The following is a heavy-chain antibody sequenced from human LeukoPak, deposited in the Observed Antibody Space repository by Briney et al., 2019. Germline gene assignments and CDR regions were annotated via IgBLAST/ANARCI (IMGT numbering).Heavy chain of an antibody. CDR3: ARDLLGERAYYDFWSGYGSPGWFDP. J-gene: IGHJ5*02. CDR2: IWSDGSEK. CDR1: GLTFSAYG. V-gene: IGHV3-33*01. Sequence: GGSLRLSCVASGLTFSAYGMHWVRQAPGKGLEWVAVIWSDGSEKYYVDSVKGRFTISRDNAKNSLYLQMNSLRAEDTAVYYCARDLLGERAYYDFWSGYGSPGWFDPWGQGTLVTVSS. D-gene: IGHD3-3*01.